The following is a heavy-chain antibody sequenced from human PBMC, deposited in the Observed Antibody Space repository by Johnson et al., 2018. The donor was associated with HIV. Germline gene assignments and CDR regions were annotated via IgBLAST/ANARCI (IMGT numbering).Heavy chain of an antibody. V-gene: IGHV3-33*06. CDR3: AKCIWGSSLMDAFDI. D-gene: IGHD6-13*01. Sequence: QVQLVESGGGVVQPGRSLRLSCAASGFTFSSYGMHWVRQAPGKGLEWVAGMWYDGSKKDYADSVKGRFTISRDNSKNTLHLQMNSLRAEDTAVYYCAKCIWGSSLMDAFDIWGQGTMVTVSS. J-gene: IGHJ3*02. CDR1: GFTFSSYG. CDR2: MWYDGSKK.